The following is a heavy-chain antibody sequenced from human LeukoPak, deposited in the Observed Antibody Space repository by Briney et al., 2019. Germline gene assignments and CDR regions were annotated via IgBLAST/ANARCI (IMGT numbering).Heavy chain of an antibody. CDR3: ARHGYSSPDDY. D-gene: IGHD6-13*01. CDR1: GFTVSSNY. V-gene: IGHV4-34*01. CDR2: INHSGST. Sequence: GSLRLSCAASGFTVSSNYMSWVRQAPGKGLEWIGEINHSGSTNYNPSLKSRVTISVDTSKNQFSLKLSSVTAADTAVYYCARHGYSSPDDYWGQGTLVTVSS. J-gene: IGHJ4*02.